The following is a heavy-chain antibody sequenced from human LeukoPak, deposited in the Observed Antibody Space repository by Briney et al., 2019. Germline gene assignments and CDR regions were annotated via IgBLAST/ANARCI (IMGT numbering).Heavy chain of an antibody. CDR1: GDSVSSNSAT. J-gene: IGHJ4*02. CDR3: AREGSDGYLFDY. CDR2: TYYRSKWYN. D-gene: IGHD3-16*01. V-gene: IGHV6-1*01. Sequence: SQTLSLTCAISGDSVSSNSATWDWIRQSPSRGLEWLGRTYYRSKWYNDYAVSVKSRVTINPDTSKNQFSLQMNSVTPEDTAVYYCAREGSDGYLFDYWGQGSLVIVSS.